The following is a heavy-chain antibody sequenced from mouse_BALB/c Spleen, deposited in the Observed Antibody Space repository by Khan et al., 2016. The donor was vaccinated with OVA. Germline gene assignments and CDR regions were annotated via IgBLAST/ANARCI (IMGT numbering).Heavy chain of an antibody. CDR2: VWGDGNT. Sequence: QVQLKESGPGLVAPSQSLSITCTVSGFSLTNYGVSWVRQPPGKGLEWLGVVWGDGNTNYHSALRSRLSISKDNSKSQVFLQLNSLQTDDTATYYCAKFYYGGVSNWYFDVWGAGTTVTVSS. D-gene: IGHD1-1*02. CDR1: GFSLTNYG. CDR3: AKFYYGGVSNWYFDV. V-gene: IGHV2-3*01. J-gene: IGHJ1*01.